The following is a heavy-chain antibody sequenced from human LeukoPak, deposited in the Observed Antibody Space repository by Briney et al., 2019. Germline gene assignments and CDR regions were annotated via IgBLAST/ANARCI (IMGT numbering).Heavy chain of an antibody. CDR2: INPHDSTT. CDR3: ARHLRTSSYRDLDY. Sequence: GESQKISCQASGYSFSNNWIGWVRQMPGKGLQWMGIINPHDSTTKYSPSFQGQVTISVDKSINTAYLQWSSLTASDTAIYYCARHLRTSSYRDLDYWGQGTLVTVSS. V-gene: IGHV5-51*01. CDR1: GYSFSNNW. D-gene: IGHD6-6*01. J-gene: IGHJ4*02.